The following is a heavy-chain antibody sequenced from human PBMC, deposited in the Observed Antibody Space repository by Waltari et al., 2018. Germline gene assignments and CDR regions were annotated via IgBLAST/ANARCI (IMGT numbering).Heavy chain of an antibody. J-gene: IGHJ5*02. CDR3: ARDYYGDNWFDP. Sequence: QVQLVQSGAEVKKPGASVKVSCKASGYTFTGYYMHWVRQAPGQGLEWMGWINPNSGGTNYAQKCQGRVTMTRDTSISTAYMELSRLRSDDTAVYYCARDYYGDNWFDPWGQGTLVTVSS. CDR2: INPNSGGT. CDR1: GYTFTGYY. D-gene: IGHD4-17*01. V-gene: IGHV1-2*02.